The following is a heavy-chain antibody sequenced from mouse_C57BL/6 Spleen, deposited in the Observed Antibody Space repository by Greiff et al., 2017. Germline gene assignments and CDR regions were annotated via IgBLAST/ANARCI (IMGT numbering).Heavy chain of an antibody. D-gene: IGHD2-2*01. CDR3: ASVGYYYAMDY. V-gene: IGHV1-72*01. CDR1: GYTFTSYW. CDR2: IDPNSGGT. Sequence: QVQLKQPGAELVKPGASVKLSCKASGYTFTSYWMHWVKQRPGRGLEWIGRIDPNSGGTKYNEKFKSKATLTVDKPSSTAYMQLSSLTSEDSAVYYCASVGYYYAMDYWGQGTSVTVSS. J-gene: IGHJ4*01.